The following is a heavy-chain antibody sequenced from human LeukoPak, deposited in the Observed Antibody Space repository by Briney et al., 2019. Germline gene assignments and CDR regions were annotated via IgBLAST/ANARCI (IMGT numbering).Heavy chain of an antibody. D-gene: IGHD3-10*01. CDR2: ET. Sequence: ASVKVSCKVSGYTLTEISMYWVRQAPGKGLGETLYAQKFQGRVTMTEDTSTDTAYMGLSSLRSEDTAVYFCARGPIGAPDYYFDYWGQGTLVTVSS. V-gene: IGHV1-24*01. CDR3: ARGPIGAPDYYFDY. J-gene: IGHJ4*02. CDR1: GYTLTEIS.